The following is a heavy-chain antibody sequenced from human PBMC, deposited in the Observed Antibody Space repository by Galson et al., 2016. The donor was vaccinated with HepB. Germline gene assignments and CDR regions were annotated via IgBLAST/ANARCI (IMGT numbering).Heavy chain of an antibody. J-gene: IGHJ6*02. CDR1: GFFFSNYG. CDR2: VSYDGYSK. V-gene: IGHV3-30*18. D-gene: IGHD3-10*01. CDR3: AKDVYTSGSEYGMDV. Sequence: SLRLSCAASGFFFSNYGMHWVRQAPGKGLAWVAVVSYDGYSKYYADSVKGRFTISRDNSKTTMYLQMNSLRVEDTAVYYCAKDVYTSGSEYGMDVWGQGTTVTASS.